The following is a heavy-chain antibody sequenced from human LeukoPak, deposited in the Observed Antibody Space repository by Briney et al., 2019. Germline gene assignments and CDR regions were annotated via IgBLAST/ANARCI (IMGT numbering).Heavy chain of an antibody. CDR1: GYTFSDYY. CDR2: INPNSGGT. J-gene: IGHJ5*02. D-gene: IGHD2-15*01. Sequence: GASVKVSCKPSGYTFSDYYMHWVRQAPGQGLEWMGWINPNSGGTNYAQKFQGRVTMTRDTSISTAYMELSRLRSDDTAVYYCARDAIYCSGGSCHNWFDPWGQGTLVTVSS. V-gene: IGHV1-2*02. CDR3: ARDAIYCSGGSCHNWFDP.